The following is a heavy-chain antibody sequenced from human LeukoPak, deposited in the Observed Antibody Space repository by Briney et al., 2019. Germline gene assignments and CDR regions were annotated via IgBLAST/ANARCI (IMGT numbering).Heavy chain of an antibody. CDR3: ATHPGGLQSGFDN. D-gene: IGHD5-24*01. CDR2: IHPGDSDT. J-gene: IGHJ4*02. Sequence: PGEFQKISCKGSEYSFTSYWIGWVRQMPGKGLEYMGIIHPGDSDTRYSPSFQGQVTISVDRSSSTAYIQWSRLKASDTAMYYCATHPGGLQSGFDNWGQGTLVT. CDR1: EYSFTSYW. V-gene: IGHV5-51*01.